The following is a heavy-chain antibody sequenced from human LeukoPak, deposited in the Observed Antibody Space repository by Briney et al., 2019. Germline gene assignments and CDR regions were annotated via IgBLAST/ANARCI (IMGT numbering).Heavy chain of an antibody. J-gene: IGHJ4*02. CDR3: ARGPATGTAWPFDY. CDR2: INPSGGST. D-gene: IGHD6-13*01. CDR1: GGTFSSYA. Sequence: ASVKVSCKASGGTFSSYAISWVRQAPGQGLECMGIINPSGGSTRYAQKFQGRVTMTRDTSTSTVYMELSSLRSEDTAVYYCARGPATGTAWPFDYWGQGTLVTVSS. V-gene: IGHV1-46*01.